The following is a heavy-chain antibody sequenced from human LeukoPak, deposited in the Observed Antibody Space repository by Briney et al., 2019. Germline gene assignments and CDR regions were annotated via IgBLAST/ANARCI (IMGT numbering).Heavy chain of an antibody. Sequence: GGSLRLSCAASGFTFDDYAMHWVRQAPGKGLEWVSGISWNSGSIGYADSVKGRFTISRDNAKNSLYLQMNSLRAEDTALYYCAKGLYNWNWFDYWGQGTLVTVSS. CDR3: AKGLYNWNWFDY. D-gene: IGHD1-20*01. J-gene: IGHJ4*02. CDR1: GFTFDDYA. CDR2: ISWNSGSI. V-gene: IGHV3-9*01.